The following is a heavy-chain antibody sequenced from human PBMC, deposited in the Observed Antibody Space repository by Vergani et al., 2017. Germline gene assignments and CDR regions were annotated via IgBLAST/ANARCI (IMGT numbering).Heavy chain of an antibody. CDR2: IYHSGST. CDR1: GGSISSGGYS. V-gene: IGHV4-30-2*01. Sequence: QLQLQESGSGLVKPSQTLSLTCAVSGGSISSGGYSWSWIRQPPGKGLEWIGYIYHSGSTYYNPSLKSRVTISVDTSKNQFSLKLSSVTAADTAVYYCARGRPWSSGWYLEYFQHWGQGTLVTVSS. D-gene: IGHD6-19*01. CDR3: ARGRPWSSGWYLEYFQH. J-gene: IGHJ1*01.